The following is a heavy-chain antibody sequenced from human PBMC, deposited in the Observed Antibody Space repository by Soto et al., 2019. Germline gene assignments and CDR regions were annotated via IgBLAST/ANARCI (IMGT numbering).Heavy chain of an antibody. CDR2: IIPILGIA. V-gene: IGHV1-69*04. CDR1: GGTFSSYT. CDR3: ARDSNLRTYYYYYGMDV. Sequence: SVKVSCQASGGTFSSYTISWVRQAPGQGLEWMGRIIPILGIANYAQKLQGRVTMTTDTSTSTAYMELRSLRSDDTAVYYCARDSNLRTYYYYYGMDVWGQGTTVTVSS. J-gene: IGHJ6*02.